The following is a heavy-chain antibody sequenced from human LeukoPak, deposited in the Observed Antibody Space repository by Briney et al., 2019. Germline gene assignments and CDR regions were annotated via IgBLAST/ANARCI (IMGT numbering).Heavy chain of an antibody. V-gene: IGHV1-69*06. Sequence: GASVKVSCKASGGTFSSYAISWVRQAPGQGPEWMGGIIPIFGTANYAQKFQGRVTITADKSTSTAYMELSSLRSEDTAVYYCARMYYYDSSGYYVTGAFDIWGQGTMVTVSS. D-gene: IGHD3-22*01. CDR1: GGTFSSYA. CDR2: IIPIFGTA. J-gene: IGHJ3*02. CDR3: ARMYYYDSSGYYVTGAFDI.